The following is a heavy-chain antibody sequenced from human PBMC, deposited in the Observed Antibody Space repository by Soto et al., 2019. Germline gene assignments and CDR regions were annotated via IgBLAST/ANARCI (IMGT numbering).Heavy chain of an antibody. V-gene: IGHV1-18*01. CDR1: GYSFTTYI. D-gene: IGHD6-25*01. CDR3: ARIAAESDFAMDV. Sequence: QAQLVQSGAEVKKPGASVKVSCKASGYSFTTYIISWVRQTAGQGLEWMGWIAAYNGNPNYPQNLHGRVTMTIDPSTSRAYMELTRLGSDDTAVYYCARIAAESDFAMDVWGQGTTVTVSS. J-gene: IGHJ6*02. CDR2: IAAYNGNP.